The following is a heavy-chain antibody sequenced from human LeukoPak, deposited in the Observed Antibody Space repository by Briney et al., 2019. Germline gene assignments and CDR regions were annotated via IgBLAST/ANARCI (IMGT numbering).Heavy chain of an antibody. J-gene: IGHJ6*03. V-gene: IGHV3-23*01. CDR2: IIGSGGST. CDR1: GFAFISYA. D-gene: IGHD2-15*01. Sequence: PGGSLRLSCAAAGFAFISYAMRWLLQPPGKGLEWFSAIIGSGGSTYYADSVKGRFTISIDNSKNTLYLQMNSLRAEDTAVYYCARGGHCSGGSCYSGFYYYYMDVWGKGTTVSVSS. CDR3: ARGGHCSGGSCYSGFYYYYMDV.